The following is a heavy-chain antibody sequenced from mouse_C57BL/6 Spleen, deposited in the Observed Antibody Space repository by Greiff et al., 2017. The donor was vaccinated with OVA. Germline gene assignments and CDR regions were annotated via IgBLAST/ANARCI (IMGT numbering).Heavy chain of an antibody. J-gene: IGHJ1*03. CDR2: INPNNGGT. D-gene: IGHD2-4*01. Sequence: VQLQQSGPELVKISCKASGYTFTDYYMNWVKQSHGKSLEWIGDINPNNGGTSYNQKFKGKATLTVDKSSSTAYMELRSLTSEDSAVYYCARYDYDDYWYFDVWGTGTTVTVSS. CDR3: ARYDYDDYWYFDV. V-gene: IGHV1-26*01. CDR1: GYTFTDYY.